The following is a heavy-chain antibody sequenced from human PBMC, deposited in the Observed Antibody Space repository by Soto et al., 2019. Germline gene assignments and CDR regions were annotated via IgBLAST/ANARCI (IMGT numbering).Heavy chain of an antibody. D-gene: IGHD2-2*02. V-gene: IGHV4-4*07. Sequence: PSETLSLTCTVSGGSISSYYWSWIRQPAGKGLEWIGRIYTSGSTNYNPSLKSRVTMSVDTSKNQFSLKLSSVTAADTAVYYCARLGYQLLYAHFDYWGQGTLVTVSS. CDR2: IYTSGST. J-gene: IGHJ4*02. CDR3: ARLGYQLLYAHFDY. CDR1: GGSISSYY.